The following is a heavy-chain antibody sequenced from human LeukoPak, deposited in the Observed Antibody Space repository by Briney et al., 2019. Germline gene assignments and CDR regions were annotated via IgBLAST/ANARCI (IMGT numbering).Heavy chain of an antibody. CDR1: GFTFSDYY. CDR2: ISYDGSDK. J-gene: IGHJ4*02. CDR3: KEVDY. Sequence: GGSLRLSCAASGFTFSDYYMSWVRQAPGKGLEWVAGISYDGSDKYYAASVKGRFTISRDNSKNTLYLQMSSLRAEDTAIYYCKEVDYWGQGTLVTVSS. V-gene: IGHV3-30*03.